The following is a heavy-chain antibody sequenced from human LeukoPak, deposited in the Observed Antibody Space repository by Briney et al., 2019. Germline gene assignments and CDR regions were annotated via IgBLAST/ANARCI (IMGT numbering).Heavy chain of an antibody. Sequence: SETLSLTCTVSGGSISSYYWSWIRQPPGKGLEWIGYIYYSGSTNYNPSLKSRVTISVDTSKNQFSLKLSSVTAADTAVYFCARRSGVAVAGAFDYWGQGTLVTVSS. CDR1: GGSISSYY. V-gene: IGHV4-59*01. CDR2: IYYSGST. J-gene: IGHJ4*02. D-gene: IGHD6-19*01. CDR3: ARRSGVAVAGAFDY.